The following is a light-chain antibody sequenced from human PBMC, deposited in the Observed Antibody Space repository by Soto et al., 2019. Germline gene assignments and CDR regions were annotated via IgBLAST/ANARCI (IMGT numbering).Light chain of an antibody. V-gene: IGKV1-39*01. CDR2: AAS. CDR3: QQTYSTPRT. Sequence: DIQMTQSPSSLSASVGDSVTITCRTSQTISSYLNWYQQKPGKAPQLLIYAASSLQSGVPSRFSGSGSGTDFTLAISSLQPEDSATYFCQQTYSTPRTFGQGTKVEIK. CDR1: QTISSY. J-gene: IGKJ1*01.